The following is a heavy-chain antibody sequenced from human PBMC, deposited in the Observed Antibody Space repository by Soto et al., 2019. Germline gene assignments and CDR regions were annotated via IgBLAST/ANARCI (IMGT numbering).Heavy chain of an antibody. V-gene: IGHV4-59*04. CDR3: ARRPTMVRGGISAFDI. Sequence: PSETLSLTCTVSNDSISPYYWSWLRQPPGDGLEWSGYIYHSGSTYYNPSLKSRVAISIDTSKNQFSLKLTSVTAADTAVYYCARRPTMVRGGISAFDIWGQGTMVTVSS. CDR1: NDSISPYY. J-gene: IGHJ3*02. D-gene: IGHD3-10*01. CDR2: IYHSGST.